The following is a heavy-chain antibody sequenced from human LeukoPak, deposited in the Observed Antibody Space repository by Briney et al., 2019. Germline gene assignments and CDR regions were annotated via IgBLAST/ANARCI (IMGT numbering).Heavy chain of an antibody. CDR1: GFTFSSYW. D-gene: IGHD3-10*01. CDR2: INSDGSST. CDR3: ARQGLLWFGELLQPPDY. V-gene: IGHV3-74*01. J-gene: IGHJ4*02. Sequence: GGSLRLSCAASGFTFSSYWMHWVRQAPGKGLVWVSRINSDGSSTSYADSVKGQFTISRDNAKNTLYLQMNSLRAEDTAVYYCARQGLLWFGELLQPPDYWGQGTLVTVSS.